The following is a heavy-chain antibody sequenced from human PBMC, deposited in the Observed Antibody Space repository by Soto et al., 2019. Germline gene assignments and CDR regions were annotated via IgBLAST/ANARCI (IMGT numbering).Heavy chain of an antibody. CDR1: GFIFDDYG. V-gene: IGHV3-9*01. CDR2: ISWNSGNI. Sequence: GGSLRLSCAASGFIFDDYGMHWVRQAPGKGLEWVSGISWNSGNIGYADSVKGRFAISRDNAKNSLYLQMNSLRAEDTALYYCAKDRYSYGFGFDPWGQGTLVTVSS. J-gene: IGHJ5*02. CDR3: AKDRYSYGFGFDP. D-gene: IGHD5-18*01.